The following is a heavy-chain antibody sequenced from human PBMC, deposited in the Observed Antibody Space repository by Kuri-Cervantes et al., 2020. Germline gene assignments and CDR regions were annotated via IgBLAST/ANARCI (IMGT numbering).Heavy chain of an antibody. V-gene: IGHV3-30*18. CDR2: ISYDGSNK. J-gene: IGHJ4*02. CDR1: GFTFSGYG. D-gene: IGHD3-10*01. Sequence: GGSLRLSCAASGFTFSGYGMHWVRQAPGKGLEWVAVISYDGSNKYYADSVKGRFTISRDNSKNTLYLQMNSLRAEDTAVYYCAKLWLWFGETNDYWGQGTLVTVSS. CDR3: AKLWLWFGETNDY.